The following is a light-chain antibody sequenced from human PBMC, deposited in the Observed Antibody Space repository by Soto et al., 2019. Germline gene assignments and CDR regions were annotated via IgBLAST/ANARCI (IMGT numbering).Light chain of an antibody. CDR1: SNDVGAYNY. V-gene: IGLV2-11*01. CDR2: DVR. J-gene: IGLJ1*01. CDR3: CSYGGTSSNV. Sequence: QSALTQPRSVSVSPGQSVTISCTGSSNDVGAYNYVSWFQHRPGEAPKLIIFDVRHRPSGVPDRFPGSKSGMTASLTISGLEADDEADYYCCSYGGTSSNVFGTSTKVTVL.